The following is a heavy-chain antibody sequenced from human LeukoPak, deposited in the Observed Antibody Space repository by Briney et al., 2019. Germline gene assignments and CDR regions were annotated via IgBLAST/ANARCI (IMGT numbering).Heavy chain of an antibody. V-gene: IGHV4-59*01. CDR3: ARVGIRGIPETWWFDP. D-gene: IGHD3-10*01. J-gene: IGHJ5*02. CDR2: IYYSGST. Sequence: SETLSLTCTVSGGSINDYYWSWIRQPRGKGLEWIGHIYYSGSTYYNPSLKSRVTISVDTSKNQLSLKLTSVTAADTAVYYCARVGIRGIPETWWFDPWGQGTLVTVSS. CDR1: GGSINDYY.